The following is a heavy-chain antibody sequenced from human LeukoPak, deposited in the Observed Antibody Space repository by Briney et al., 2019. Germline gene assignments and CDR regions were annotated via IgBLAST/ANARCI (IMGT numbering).Heavy chain of an antibody. CDR1: GFTFSSYS. D-gene: IGHD2-15*01. CDR3: ARALQYYYYMDV. CDR2: ISSSSSYI. J-gene: IGHJ6*03. V-gene: IGHV3-21*01. Sequence: PGGSLRLSCAASGFTFSSYSMNWVRQAPGKGLEWVSSISSSSSYIYYADSVKGRFTISSDNAKNSLYLQMSSLRAEDTAVYYCARALQYYYYMDVWGKGTTVTVSS.